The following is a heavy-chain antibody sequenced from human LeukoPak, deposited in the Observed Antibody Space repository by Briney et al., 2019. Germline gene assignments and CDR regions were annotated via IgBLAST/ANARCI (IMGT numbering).Heavy chain of an antibody. D-gene: IGHD3-22*01. Sequence: GESLKISCKGSGYSFTSYWIGWVRQMPGKGLEWMGIIYPGDSDTRYSPSFQGQVTISADKSISTAYLQWSSLKASDTAMYYCARPENDYHVSSVYVDAFDIWGQGTMVTVSS. V-gene: IGHV5-51*01. CDR1: GYSFTSYW. CDR3: ARPENDYHVSSVYVDAFDI. J-gene: IGHJ3*02. CDR2: IYPGDSDT.